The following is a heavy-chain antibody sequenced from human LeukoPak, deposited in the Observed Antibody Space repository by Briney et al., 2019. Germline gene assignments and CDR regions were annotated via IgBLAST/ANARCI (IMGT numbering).Heavy chain of an antibody. J-gene: IGHJ4*02. D-gene: IGHD1-1*01. Sequence: SETLSLTCVVSGFSISSGYYWGWIRQPPGKGLEWIANIHVSGTTFYNSSLNSRVAISIDTSKNQFSLKLSSETAADTAVYCAREAERRIVNWGRGTLVTVSS. CDR1: GFSISSGYY. CDR2: IHVSGTT. V-gene: IGHV4-38-2*02. CDR3: AREAERRIVN.